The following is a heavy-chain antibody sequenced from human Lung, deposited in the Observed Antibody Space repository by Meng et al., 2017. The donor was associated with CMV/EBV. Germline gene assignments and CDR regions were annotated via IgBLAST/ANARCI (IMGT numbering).Heavy chain of an antibody. J-gene: IGHJ6*02. V-gene: IGHV3-21*01. Sequence: LTXAASGFTFSSYSMNWVRQAPGKGLEWVSSISSSSSYIYYADSVKGRFTISRDNAKNSLYLQMNSLRAEDTAVYYCASLRYSSGWLYYYYGMDVWXQGTTVTVSS. D-gene: IGHD6-19*01. CDR1: GFTFSSYS. CDR3: ASLRYSSGWLYYYYGMDV. CDR2: ISSSSSYI.